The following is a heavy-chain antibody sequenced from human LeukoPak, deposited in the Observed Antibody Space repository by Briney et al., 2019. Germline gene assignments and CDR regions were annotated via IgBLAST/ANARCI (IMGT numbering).Heavy chain of an antibody. CDR2: ISTSSSYI. CDR3: ARVESGSIDY. D-gene: IGHD3-22*01. V-gene: IGHV3-21*01. Sequence: GGSLRLSCAASGFTFSSYSMNWVRQAPGKGLEWVSFISTSSSYIYYADSLKGRFTISRDNAKNSLYLQMNSLRAEDTAVYYCARVESGSIDYWGQGTLVTVSS. J-gene: IGHJ4*02. CDR1: GFTFSSYS.